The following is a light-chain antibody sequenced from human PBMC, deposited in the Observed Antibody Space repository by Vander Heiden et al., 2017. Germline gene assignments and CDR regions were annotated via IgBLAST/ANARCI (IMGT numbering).Light chain of an antibody. J-gene: IGKJ4*01. V-gene: IGKV3-15*01. Sequence: EIVMTQSPATLSVSPGERATLSCRVSQSVSSNLAWYQQKPGQAPRLLIYGASTRATGIPARFSGSGYGTEFTLTISSRQSEDFAAYYCQQYNNWPPLTFGGGTKVEIK. CDR3: QQYNNWPPLT. CDR1: QSVSSN. CDR2: GAS.